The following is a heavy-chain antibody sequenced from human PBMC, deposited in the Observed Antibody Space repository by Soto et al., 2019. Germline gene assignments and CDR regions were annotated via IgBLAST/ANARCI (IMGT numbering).Heavy chain of an antibody. CDR2: IHPSDSDT. CDR1: GYNFAGYR. J-gene: IGHJ4*02. V-gene: IGHV5-51*01. Sequence: GESLKISCKGSGYNFAGYRIAWVRQMPGKGLELMGIIHPSDSDTRYRPSFQGQVTISADKSISSAYLQWSSLRASDTAMYYCARGGVSTRTFDYWGQGTPVTVSS. CDR3: ARGGVSTRTFDY. D-gene: IGHD3-3*01.